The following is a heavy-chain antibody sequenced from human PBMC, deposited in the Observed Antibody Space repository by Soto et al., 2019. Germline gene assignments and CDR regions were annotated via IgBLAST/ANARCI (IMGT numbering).Heavy chain of an antibody. D-gene: IGHD1-26*01. Sequence: QLQLQESGPGLVKPSETLSLTCTVSGGSISSSSYYWGWIRQPPGKGLEWIGSFYYSGSTYYNPSLTSRVAISVDTSKNQSSPKRRSVHAADTAVYYWARQWGMKVVGYWGQGTLGTVSS. CDR2: FYYSGST. CDR3: ARQWGMKVVGY. CDR1: GGSISSSSYY. J-gene: IGHJ4*02. V-gene: IGHV4-39*01.